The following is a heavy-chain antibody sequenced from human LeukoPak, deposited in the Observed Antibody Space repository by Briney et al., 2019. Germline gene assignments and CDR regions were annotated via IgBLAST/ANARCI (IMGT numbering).Heavy chain of an antibody. CDR2: ISSSSYI. Sequence: GGPLRLSCAASGFTFSSYSMNWVRQAPGKGLEWVSSISSSSYIYYADSVKGRFTISRDNAKNSLYLQMNSLRAEDTAVYYCARDGGTSPLAYWGQGTLVTVSS. J-gene: IGHJ4*02. D-gene: IGHD2-15*01. V-gene: IGHV3-21*01. CDR3: ARDGGTSPLAY. CDR1: GFTFSSYS.